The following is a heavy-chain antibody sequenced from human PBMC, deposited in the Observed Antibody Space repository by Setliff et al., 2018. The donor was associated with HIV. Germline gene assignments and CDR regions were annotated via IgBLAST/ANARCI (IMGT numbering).Heavy chain of an antibody. CDR2: IYSDGST. V-gene: IGHV3-66*02. Sequence: PGGSLRLSCEASGLTVSSSYRAWVRQAPGKGLEWVSTIYSDGSTYHRDSVKGRFTLSRDNSKSTVYLQVGSLRPDDTAMYYCARSRPYNSALDYWGQGTLVTVSS. J-gene: IGHJ4*02. CDR3: ARSRPYNSALDY. D-gene: IGHD6-25*01. CDR1: GLTVSSSY.